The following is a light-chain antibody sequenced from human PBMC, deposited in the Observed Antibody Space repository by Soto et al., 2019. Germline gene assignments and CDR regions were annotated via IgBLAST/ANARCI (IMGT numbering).Light chain of an antibody. V-gene: IGKV3-20*01. J-gene: IGKJ1*01. CDR2: GAS. CDR1: QSVSSSY. CDR3: QQYDKYWT. Sequence: EIVLTQSPGTLSLSPGERATLSCRASQSVSSSYLAWYQQKPGQAPRLLIYGASSRATGIPDRFSGSGSGTDFTLTISRLEPEDFATYYCQQYDKYWTFGQGTKVDNK.